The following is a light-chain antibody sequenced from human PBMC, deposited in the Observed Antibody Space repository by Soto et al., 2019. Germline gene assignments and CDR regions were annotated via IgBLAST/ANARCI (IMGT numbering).Light chain of an antibody. J-gene: IGKJ1*01. CDR3: HQYHMWPSWT. CDR1: REVKTN. Sequence: DIVMTQSPATLSGSAGETASSSCRSSREVKTNVVWYQHKPGQSPRVLFYGASIRATGVPDRFSGSGSAAEFALPISGLQTDDLAAYYCHQYHMWPSWTFGQGTKVDIK. CDR2: GAS. V-gene: IGKV3-15*01.